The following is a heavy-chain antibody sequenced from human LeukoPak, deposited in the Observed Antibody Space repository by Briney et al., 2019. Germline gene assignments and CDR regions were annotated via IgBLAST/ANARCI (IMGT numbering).Heavy chain of an antibody. CDR1: GSISGYY. V-gene: IGHV4-4*09. Sequence: SETLSLTCTVSGSISGYYWSWIRQPPGTGLEWIGYIYTSGGTNYNPSLESRVTISVDTSKNQFSLDLSSVTAADTAVYYCARQKCTSTSCLTKNAFDIWGQGTMVTVSS. J-gene: IGHJ3*02. CDR3: ARQKCTSTSCLTKNAFDI. CDR2: IYTSGGT. D-gene: IGHD2-2*01.